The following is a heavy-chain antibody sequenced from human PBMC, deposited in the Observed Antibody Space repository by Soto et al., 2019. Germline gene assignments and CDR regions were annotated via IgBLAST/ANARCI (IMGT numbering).Heavy chain of an antibody. CDR1: GYSISSGYY. D-gene: IGHD3-16*01. CDR3: ATTGVMDYYYYGMDV. J-gene: IGHJ6*02. CDR2: IYHSGST. Sequence: SETLSLTCAVSGYSISSGYYWGWIGQPPGKGLEWSGSIYHSGSTYYNPSLKSRVTISVDTSKNQFSLKLSSVTAADTAVYYCATTGVMDYYYYGMDVWGQGTTVTVS. V-gene: IGHV4-38-2*01.